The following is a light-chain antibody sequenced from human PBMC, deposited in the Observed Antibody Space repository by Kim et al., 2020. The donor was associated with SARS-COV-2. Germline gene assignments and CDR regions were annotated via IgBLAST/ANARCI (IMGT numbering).Light chain of an antibody. CDR2: QDS. Sequence: SYELTQPPSVSVSPGQTASITCSGDKLGDKYACWYQQKPGQSPVLVIYQDSKRPSGIPERFSGSNSGNTATLTISGTQAMDEADYYSQAWDSSNVVFGGGTQLTVL. CDR3: QAWDSSNVV. J-gene: IGLJ2*01. V-gene: IGLV3-1*01. CDR1: KLGDKY.